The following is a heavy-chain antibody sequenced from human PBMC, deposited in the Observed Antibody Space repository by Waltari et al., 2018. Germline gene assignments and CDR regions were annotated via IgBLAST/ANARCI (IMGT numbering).Heavy chain of an antibody. V-gene: IGHV4-34*01. J-gene: IGHJ4*02. CDR1: GGSFRGYY. D-gene: IGHD3-10*01. CDR3: ASSRVRGVINY. Sequence: QVQLQQWGAGLLKPSETLSLTCAVYGGSFRGYYWSWIRQPPGKGLEWIGEINHSGSTNYNPSLKSRVTISVDTSKNQFSLKLSSVTAADTAVYYCASSRVRGVINYWGQGTLVTVSS. CDR2: INHSGST.